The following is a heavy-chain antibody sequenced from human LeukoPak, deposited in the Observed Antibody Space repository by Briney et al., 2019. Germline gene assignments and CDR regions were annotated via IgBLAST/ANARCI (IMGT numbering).Heavy chain of an antibody. CDR1: GFTFSSYS. CDR2: IRFTGSYI. D-gene: IGHD3-16*01. CDR3: TRRLDE. V-gene: IGHV3-21*01. J-gene: IGHJ4*02. Sequence: PGGSLRLSCAASGFTFSSYSMNWVRQAPGRGLEWVSSIRFTGSYIYYADSVKGRFTISRDNAQNSLYLQMNGLRVEDTAVYYCTRRLDEWGQGTLVTVSS.